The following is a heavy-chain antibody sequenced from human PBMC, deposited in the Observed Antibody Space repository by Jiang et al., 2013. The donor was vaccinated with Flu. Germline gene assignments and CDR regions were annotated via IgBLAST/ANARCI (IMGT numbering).Heavy chain of an antibody. CDR1: GFTFSSYE. CDR2: ISSSGSTI. CDR3: AREVFTVLRGVISDAFDI. D-gene: IGHD3-10*01. J-gene: IGHJ3*02. Sequence: QLLESGGNLIQPGGSLRLSCAASGFTFSSYEMNWVRQAPGKGLEWVSYISSSGSTIYYADSVKGRFTISRDNAKNSLYLQMNSLRAEDTAVYYCAREVFTVLRGVISDAFDIWGQGTVVTVSS. V-gene: IGHV3-48*03.